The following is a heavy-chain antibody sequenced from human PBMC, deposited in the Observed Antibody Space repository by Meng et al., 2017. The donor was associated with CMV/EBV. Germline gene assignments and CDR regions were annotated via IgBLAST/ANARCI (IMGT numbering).Heavy chain of an antibody. D-gene: IGHD3-22*01. V-gene: IGHV1-18*01. J-gene: IGHJ3*02. Sequence: ASVKVSCKASGYTFTSYGISWLRQAPGQGLEWMGWISAYNGNTNYAQKLQGRVTMTTDTSTSTAYMELRSLRSDDTAVYYCARPDSSGYYDAFDIWGQGTMVTVSS. CDR2: ISAYNGNT. CDR3: ARPDSSGYYDAFDI. CDR1: GYTFTSYG.